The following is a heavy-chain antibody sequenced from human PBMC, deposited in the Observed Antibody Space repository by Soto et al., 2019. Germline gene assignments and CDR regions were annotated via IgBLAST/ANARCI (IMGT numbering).Heavy chain of an antibody. CDR1: GGSFSGYQ. Sequence: QVQLQQWGAGLLKPSXXXSLTCAVYGGSFSGYQWTWIRQTPGKGLEWIGEINDSGNINYNPSLKSRVTILVDTAKKQISLKLSSVTAADTAVYYCARGLILWFGELSRRGGYYYYMDVWGKGTTVTVSS. CDR3: ARGLILWFGELSRRGGYYYYMDV. CDR2: INDSGNI. D-gene: IGHD3-10*01. J-gene: IGHJ6*03. V-gene: IGHV4-34*01.